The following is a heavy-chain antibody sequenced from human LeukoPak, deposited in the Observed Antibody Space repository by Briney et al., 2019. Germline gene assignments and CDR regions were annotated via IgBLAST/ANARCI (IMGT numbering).Heavy chain of an antibody. CDR3: ASLYSGYDLAYFDY. CDR1: GGSISSYH. Sequence: SETLSLTCTVSGGSISSYHWSWIRQPPGKGLEWIGYIYYSGSTNYNPSLKSRVTISVDTSKNQFSLKLSSVTAADTAVYYCASLYSGYDLAYFDYWGQGTLVTVSS. D-gene: IGHD5-12*01. J-gene: IGHJ4*02. V-gene: IGHV4-59*01. CDR2: IYYSGST.